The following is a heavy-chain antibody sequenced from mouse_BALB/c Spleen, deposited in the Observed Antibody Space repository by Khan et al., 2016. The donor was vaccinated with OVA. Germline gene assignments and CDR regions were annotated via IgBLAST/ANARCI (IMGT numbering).Heavy chain of an antibody. J-gene: IGHJ2*01. Sequence: EVQLQESGPGLVKPSQSLSLTCTVTGYSITSGYGWNWIRQFPGNKLEWMGYISYSGSTNSNPSLKSRISIPRDTSKNQFFLQLNSLTTEDTATYYCARTARIKYWGQGTTLTVSS. CDR2: ISYSGST. D-gene: IGHD1-2*01. V-gene: IGHV3-2*02. CDR3: ARTARIKY. CDR1: GYSITSGYG.